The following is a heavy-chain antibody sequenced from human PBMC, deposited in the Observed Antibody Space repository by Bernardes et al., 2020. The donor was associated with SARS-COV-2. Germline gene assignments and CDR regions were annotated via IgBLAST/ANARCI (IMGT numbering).Heavy chain of an antibody. CDR1: GYTFTSYG. CDR3: ARSIVVVPAAKDYYYYYGMDV. D-gene: IGHD2-2*01. J-gene: IGHJ6*02. V-gene: IGHV1-18*01. CDR2: ISAYNGNT. Sequence: ASVKVSCMASGYTFTSYGISWVRQAPGQGLEWMGWISAYNGNTNYAQKLQGRVTMTTDTSTSTAYMELRSLRSDDTAVYYCARSIVVVPAAKDYYYYYGMDVWGQGTTVTVSS.